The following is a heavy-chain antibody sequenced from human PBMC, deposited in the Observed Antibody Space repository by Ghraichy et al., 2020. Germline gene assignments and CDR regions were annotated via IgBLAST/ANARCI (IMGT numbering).Heavy chain of an antibody. V-gene: IGHV1-69*13. CDR1: GGTFSSYA. D-gene: IGHD1-26*01. CDR2: IIPIFGTA. CDR3: AFHYSGIYYDSLVSRGAFDY. J-gene: IGHJ4*02. Sequence: SVKVSCKASGGTFSSYAISWVRQAPGQGLEWMGGIIPIFGTANYAQKFQGRVTITADESTSTAYMELSSLRSEDTAVYYCAFHYSGIYYDSLVSRGAFDYWGQGTLVTVSS.